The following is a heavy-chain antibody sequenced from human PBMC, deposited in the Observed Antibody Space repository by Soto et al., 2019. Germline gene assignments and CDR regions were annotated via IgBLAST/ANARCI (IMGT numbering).Heavy chain of an antibody. V-gene: IGHV1-18*01. CDR1: GYSFATSG. D-gene: IGHD3-22*01. CDR2: ISAYNGNR. Sequence: QVKLVQSGTEVKKPGASMKVSCKASGYSFATSGISWVRQAPGQGLEWMGWISAYNGNRNYDQKLQDRVTMTTDTSTRTAYLELRSLRSDDTAVYYCARAGQYYDSSGYTDWGQGTQVTVSS. CDR3: ARAGQYYDSSGYTD. J-gene: IGHJ4*02.